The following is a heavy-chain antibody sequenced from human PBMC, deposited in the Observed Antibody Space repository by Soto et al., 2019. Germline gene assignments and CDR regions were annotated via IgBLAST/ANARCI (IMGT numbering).Heavy chain of an antibody. Sequence: ASVKVSCKASGYTFTSYGISWVRQAPGQGREWMGWISAYNGNTNYAQKLQGRVTMTTDTSTSTAYMELRSLRSDDTAVYYCAKDYSSGWYYWFDPWGQGTLVTVSS. D-gene: IGHD6-19*01. J-gene: IGHJ5*02. CDR1: GYTFTSYG. V-gene: IGHV1-18*04. CDR3: AKDYSSGWYYWFDP. CDR2: ISAYNGNT.